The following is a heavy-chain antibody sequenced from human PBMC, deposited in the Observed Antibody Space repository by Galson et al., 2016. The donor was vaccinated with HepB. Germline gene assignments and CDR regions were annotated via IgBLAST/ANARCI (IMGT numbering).Heavy chain of an antibody. D-gene: IGHD3-22*01. CDR1: GFTFSRYG. CDR2: IWSDGSNK. V-gene: IGHV3-33*01. CDR3: TRDPGYYDSSGYYYPGPFD. Sequence: SLRLSCAASGFTFSRYGMHWVRQAPGKGLEWVAMIWSDGSNKYYIDSVKGRFTISRDNFQNTLYLQMNSLRAEDTAVYYCTRDPGYYDSSGYYYPGPFDWGQGTLVTVSS. J-gene: IGHJ4*02.